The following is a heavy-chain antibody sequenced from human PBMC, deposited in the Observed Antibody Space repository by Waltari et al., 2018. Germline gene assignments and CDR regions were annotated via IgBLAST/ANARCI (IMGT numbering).Heavy chain of an antibody. J-gene: IGHJ4*02. V-gene: IGHV3-66*01. D-gene: IGHD3-16*01. CDR3: ARDWNSDYIFDQ. CDR2: IHNGGT. CDR1: GFTLRHDH. Sequence: EMQLVASGGDVVQPGGYLRLSCAASGFTLRHDHINWVRQTPMKGLEWISVIHNGGTYYADSVKGRFTISRDDSKNTVYLQMSSLRAEDTAVYYCARDWNSDYIFDQWGQGTLVTVSP.